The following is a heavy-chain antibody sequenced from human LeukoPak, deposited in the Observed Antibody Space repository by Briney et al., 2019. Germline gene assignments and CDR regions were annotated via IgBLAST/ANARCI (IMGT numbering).Heavy chain of an antibody. J-gene: IGHJ4*02. Sequence: GGSLRLSCAASGFTFSSYWMSWVRQAPGKGLEWVANIKQDGSEKYYVDSVKGRFTISRDNAKSSLYLQMHSLRAEDTAVYYCARDLSFYGSSGSFDYWSQGTLVTVSS. CDR2: IKQDGSEK. CDR1: GFTFSSYW. D-gene: IGHD3-22*01. CDR3: ARDLSFYGSSGSFDY. V-gene: IGHV3-7*01.